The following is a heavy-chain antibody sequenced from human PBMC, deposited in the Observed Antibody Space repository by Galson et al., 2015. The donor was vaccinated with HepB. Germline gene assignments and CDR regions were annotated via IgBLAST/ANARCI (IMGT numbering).Heavy chain of an antibody. CDR3: ARVWGLVGQLDY. Sequence: SVKVSCKASGYTFSDYAIHWVRQAPGQGLEWVGWINGVNGKTKYSQKFQDRVTLTRDTSAGTAYMDLRSLRSEDTAIYYCARVWGLVGQLDYWGQGTLVTVPS. CDR2: INGVNGKT. CDR1: GYTFSDYA. D-gene: IGHD3-16*01. J-gene: IGHJ4*02. V-gene: IGHV1-3*01.